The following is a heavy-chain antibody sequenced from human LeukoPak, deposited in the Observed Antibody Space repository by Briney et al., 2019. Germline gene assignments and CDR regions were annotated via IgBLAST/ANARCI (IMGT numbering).Heavy chain of an antibody. CDR1: GYTFTGYY. D-gene: IGHD3-10*01. V-gene: IGHV1-2*02. CDR2: INPKSGGT. CDR3: AREGVIDIFDY. Sequence: VASVKVSCKASGYTFTGYYMHWVRQAPGQGLEWMGWINPKSGGTNYAQKFQGRVTMTRDTSISTAYMELSRLRSDDTAVYYCAREGVIDIFDYWGQGTLVTVSS. J-gene: IGHJ4*02.